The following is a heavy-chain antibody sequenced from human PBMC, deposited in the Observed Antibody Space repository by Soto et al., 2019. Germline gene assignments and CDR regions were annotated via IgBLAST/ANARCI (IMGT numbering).Heavy chain of an antibody. V-gene: IGHV4-30-4*01. J-gene: IGHJ3*02. D-gene: IGHD6-19*01. CDR3: ARGRSGWSSDAFDI. Sequence: SETLSLTCTVSGDSIRSGNHYWSWIRQPPGKGLEWIGYIYYSGSTYYSPSLKSRVTISVDTSKNQFSLKLSSVTAADTAVYYCARGRSGWSSDAFDIWGQGTMVTVSS. CDR1: GDSIRSGNHY. CDR2: IYYSGST.